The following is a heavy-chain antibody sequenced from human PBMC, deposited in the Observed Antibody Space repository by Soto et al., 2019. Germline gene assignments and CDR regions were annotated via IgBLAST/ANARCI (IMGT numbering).Heavy chain of an antibody. CDR3: ARELRFGEDYYGMDV. CDR2: IYYSGST. D-gene: IGHD3-10*01. V-gene: IGHV4-31*03. Sequence: QVQLQESGPGLLKPSQTLSLTCTVSGGSISSGGYYWRWIRQHPGKGLEWIGYIYYSGSTYYNPSLKSRVTISVDTSKNQFSLKLSSVTAADTAVYYCARELRFGEDYYGMDVWGQGTTVTVYS. CDR1: GGSISSGGYY. J-gene: IGHJ6*02.